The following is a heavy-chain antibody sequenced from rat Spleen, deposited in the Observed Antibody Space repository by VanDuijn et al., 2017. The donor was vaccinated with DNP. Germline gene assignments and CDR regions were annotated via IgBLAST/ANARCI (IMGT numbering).Heavy chain of an antibody. J-gene: IGHJ2*01. CDR3: TRGGTYYFDY. Sequence: EVQLVESGGGLVQPGRSLSLSCEASGFTFGDYNMAWVRQAPKKGLEWVACMSPTTRSSYYRDSVRGRFTVSRDDSTSTLYLQMDSLRSEDTATYYCTRGGTYYFDYWGQGVMVTVSS. CDR2: MSPTTRSS. CDR1: GFTFGDYN. V-gene: IGHV5S23*01.